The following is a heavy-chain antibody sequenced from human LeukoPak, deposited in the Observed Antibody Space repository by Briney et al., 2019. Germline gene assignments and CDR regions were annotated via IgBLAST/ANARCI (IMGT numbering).Heavy chain of an antibody. J-gene: IGHJ6*03. D-gene: IGHD6-19*01. CDR1: GGSISSGSYY. V-gene: IGHV4-61*02. Sequence: PSETLSLTCSVSGGSISSGSYYWSWIRQPAGKGLEWIGRIYTSGSTNYNPSLKSRVTISVDKSKNQFSLKLSSVTAADTAVYYCARDPSSGWSNYYYYYMDVWGKGTTVTVSS. CDR3: ARDPSSGWSNYYYYYMDV. CDR2: IYTSGST.